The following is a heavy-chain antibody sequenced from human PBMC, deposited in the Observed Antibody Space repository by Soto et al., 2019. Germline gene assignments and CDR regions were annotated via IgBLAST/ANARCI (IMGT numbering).Heavy chain of an antibody. CDR3: ARGVAVAADFPY. CDR2: INAGNGNT. J-gene: IGHJ4*02. Sequence: QVQLVQSGAEEKKPGASVKVSCKASGYTFTGYAMHWVRQAPGQRLEWMGWINAGNGNTKYSQKFQGRGTITRHTASITAYMELSSPRSEATAVYCCARGVAVAADFPYWGQGTLGTSSS. V-gene: IGHV1-3*05. D-gene: IGHD6-19*01. CDR1: GYTFTGYA.